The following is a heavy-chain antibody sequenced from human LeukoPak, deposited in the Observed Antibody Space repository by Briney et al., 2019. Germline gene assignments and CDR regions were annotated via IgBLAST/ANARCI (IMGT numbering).Heavy chain of an antibody. J-gene: IGHJ1*01. CDR3: TADYYDSSGYYYGSEYFQH. CDR2: IKSKTDGGTT. CDR1: GFTFSNAW. Sequence: PGGSLRLSCAASGFTFSNAWMSWVRQAPGKGREWVGRIKSKTDGGTTDYAAPVKGRFTISRDDSKNTLYLQMNSLKTEDTAVYYCTADYYDSSGYYYGSEYFQHWGQGTLVTVSS. D-gene: IGHD3-22*01. V-gene: IGHV3-15*01.